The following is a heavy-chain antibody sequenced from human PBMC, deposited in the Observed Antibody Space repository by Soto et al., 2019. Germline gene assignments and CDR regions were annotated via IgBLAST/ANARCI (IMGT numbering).Heavy chain of an antibody. CDR1: GYTFTSYG. D-gene: IGHD2-15*01. V-gene: IGHV1-18*01. J-gene: IGHJ5*02. Sequence: QVQLVQSGAEVKKPGASVKVSCKASGYTFTSYGISWVRQAPGQGLEWMGWINAYNGNTNYAQKLQGRVTMTTDTSTSTAYMELRSLRSDDTAVYYCARGKDFVVVTPSKTNWFDPWGQGTLVTVSS. CDR2: INAYNGNT. CDR3: ARGKDFVVVTPSKTNWFDP.